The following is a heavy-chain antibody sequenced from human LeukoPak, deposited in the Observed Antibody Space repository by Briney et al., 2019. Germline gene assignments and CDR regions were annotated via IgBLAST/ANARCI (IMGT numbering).Heavy chain of an antibody. J-gene: IGHJ4*02. D-gene: IGHD6-19*01. Sequence: PGGSLRLSCAASGFTFSSYSMNWVRQAPGKGLEWVSYIISSSSTIYYADSVKGRFTTSRDNAKNSLYLQMNGLRAEDTAVYYCAREGYSSGWFPFDYWGQGTLVTVSS. CDR2: IISSSSTI. CDR1: GFTFSSYS. V-gene: IGHV3-48*01. CDR3: AREGYSSGWFPFDY.